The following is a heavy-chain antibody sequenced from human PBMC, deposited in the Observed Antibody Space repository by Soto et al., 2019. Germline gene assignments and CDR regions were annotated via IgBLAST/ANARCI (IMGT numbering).Heavy chain of an antibody. V-gene: IGHV3-23*01. CDR2: ISGSGSDT. D-gene: IGHD3-10*01. CDR3: AKDRLASGSGVRFDP. J-gene: IGHJ5*02. Sequence: EVQLLESGGGLVQPGGSLRLSCAASGFTFSSYAMSWVRQAPGKGLEWVSAISGSGSDTYYAGSVKGRFTISRDNSKNTLYLPMNSLRDEDAALYYCAKDRLASGSGVRFDPWGQGTLVTVSS. CDR1: GFTFSSYA.